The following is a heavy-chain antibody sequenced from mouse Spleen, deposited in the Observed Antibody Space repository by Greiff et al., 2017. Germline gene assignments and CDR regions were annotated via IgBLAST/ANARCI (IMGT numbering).Heavy chain of an antibody. CDR1: GYTFTSYW. J-gene: IGHJ4*01. D-gene: IGHD2-12*01. V-gene: IGHV1-87*01. Sequence: VMLVESGAELARPGASVKLSCKASGYTFTSYWMQWVKQRPGQGLEWIGAIYPGDGDTRYTQKFKGKATLTADKSSSTAYMQLSSLASEDSAVYYCASYGGYAMDYWGQGTSVTVSS. CDR2: IYPGDGDT. CDR3: ASYGGYAMDY.